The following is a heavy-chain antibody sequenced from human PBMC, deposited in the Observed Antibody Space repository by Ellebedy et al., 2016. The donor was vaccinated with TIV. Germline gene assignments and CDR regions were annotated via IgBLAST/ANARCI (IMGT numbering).Heavy chain of an antibody. D-gene: IGHD2-2*01. Sequence: GESLKISXAASGFTFDDYGMSWVRQAPGKGLEWVSGINWNGGSTGYADSVKGRFTISRDNAKNSLYLQMNSLRAEDTALYHCARVWSSTSRRFDPWGQGTLVTVSS. CDR1: GFTFDDYG. CDR2: INWNGGST. V-gene: IGHV3-20*01. CDR3: ARVWSSTSRRFDP. J-gene: IGHJ5*02.